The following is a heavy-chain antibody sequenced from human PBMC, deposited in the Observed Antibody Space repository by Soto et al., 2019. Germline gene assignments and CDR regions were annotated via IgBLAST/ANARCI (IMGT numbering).Heavy chain of an antibody. J-gene: IGHJ4*02. CDR2: IYHSGRT. Sequence: LSLTCAVSGNSISTTNWWSWVRQSPGKGLEWIGEIYHSGRTNYNPSLKSRVTISVDKSKNQFSLKLSSVTAADTAVYYCARDVGYHYDGSPSGQFDFWGQGTLVTVSS. CDR3: ARDVGYHYDGSPSGQFDF. V-gene: IGHV4-4*02. D-gene: IGHD3-22*01. CDR1: GNSISTTNW.